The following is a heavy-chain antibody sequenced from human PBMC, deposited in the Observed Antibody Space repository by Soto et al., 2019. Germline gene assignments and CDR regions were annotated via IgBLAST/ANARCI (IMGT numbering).Heavy chain of an antibody. J-gene: IGHJ4*02. V-gene: IGHV3-30-3*01. D-gene: IGHD5-18*01. CDR2: LSYDGNNI. CDR3: ARGPIGDAAMVTNYFDY. Sequence: QVQLVESGGGVVQPGRSLRLSCAVSGFTFSNYAIHWVRQAPGKGLEWVAVLSYDGNNIHYADSVKGRFTVSRDNAKNTLFLQMNRLRTEDTALYYCARGPIGDAAMVTNYFDYWGQGTLVVVSS. CDR1: GFTFSNYA.